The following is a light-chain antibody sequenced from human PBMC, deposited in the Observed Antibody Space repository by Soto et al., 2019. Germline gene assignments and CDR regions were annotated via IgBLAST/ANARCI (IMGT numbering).Light chain of an antibody. J-gene: IGKJ2*01. CDR1: QSVSSY. CDR3: QQRSNWPPEYT. CDR2: DAS. V-gene: IGKV3-11*01. Sequence: IVLTQSPATLSLSPGEGATLSCRASQSVSSYLAWYQQKPGQAPRLLIYDASNRATGIPARFSGSGSGTDFTLTISSLEPEDFAVYYCQQRSNWPPEYTFGQGTKLEIK.